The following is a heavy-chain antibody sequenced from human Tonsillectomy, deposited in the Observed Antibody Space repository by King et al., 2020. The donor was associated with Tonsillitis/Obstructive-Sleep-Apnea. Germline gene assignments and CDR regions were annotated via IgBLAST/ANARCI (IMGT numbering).Heavy chain of an antibody. CDR3: AREPQLASHYYYYMDV. CDR1: GGSFSGYY. CDR2: INHSGST. D-gene: IGHD2-2*01. Sequence: VQLQQWGAGLLKPSETLSLTCAVYGGSFSGYYWSWIRQPPGKGLEWIGEINHSGSTNYNPSLKSRVTISVDTSKNQFSLKLSSVTAADTAVYYCAREPQLASHYYYYMDVWGKGTTVTVSS. J-gene: IGHJ6*03. V-gene: IGHV4-34*01.